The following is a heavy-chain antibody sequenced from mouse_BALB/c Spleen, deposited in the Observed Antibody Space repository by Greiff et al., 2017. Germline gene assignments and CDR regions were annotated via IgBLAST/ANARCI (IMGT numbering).Heavy chain of an antibody. D-gene: IGHD1-1*01. J-gene: IGHJ1*01. V-gene: IGHV1S29*02. Sequence: EVQLQQSGPELVKPGASVKISCKASGYTFTDYNMHWVKQSHGKSLEWIGYIYPYNGGTGYNQKFKSKATLTVDNSSSTAYMELRSLTSEDSAVYYCARRGSSYVDWYFDVWGAGTTVTVSS. CDR3: ARRGSSYVDWYFDV. CDR2: IYPYNGGT. CDR1: GYTFTDYN.